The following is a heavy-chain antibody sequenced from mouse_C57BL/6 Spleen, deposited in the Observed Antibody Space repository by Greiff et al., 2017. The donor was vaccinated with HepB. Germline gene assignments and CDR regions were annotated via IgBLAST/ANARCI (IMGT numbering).Heavy chain of an antibody. CDR3: ARGLYYGNPHYAMDY. J-gene: IGHJ4*01. V-gene: IGHV1-18*01. Sequence: VQLQQSGPELVKPGASVKIPCKASGYTFTDYNMDWVKQSHGKSLEWIGDINPNNGGTIYNQKFKGKATLTVDKSSSTAYMALRSLTSEDTAVYYCARGLYYGNPHYAMDYWGQGTSVTVSS. CDR1: GYTFTDYN. CDR2: INPNNGGT. D-gene: IGHD2-1*01.